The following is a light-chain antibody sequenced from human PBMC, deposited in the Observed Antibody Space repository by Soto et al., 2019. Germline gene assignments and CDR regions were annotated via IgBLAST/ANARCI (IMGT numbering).Light chain of an antibody. CDR2: LEGSGSY. CDR1: SGHSSYI. Sequence: QLVLTQSSSASASLGSSVNLTCTLNSGHSSYIIAWYQQQPGKAPRYLMKLEGSGSYNQGSGVPDRFSGSSSGADSYLTISNLQYEEEADYYCATWDSKTHGVFGGGTKLTVL. CDR3: ATWDSKTHGV. V-gene: IGLV4-60*02. J-gene: IGLJ3*02.